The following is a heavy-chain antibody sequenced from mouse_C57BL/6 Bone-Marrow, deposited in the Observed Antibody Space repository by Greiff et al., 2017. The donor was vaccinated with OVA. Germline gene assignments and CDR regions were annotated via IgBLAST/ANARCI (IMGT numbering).Heavy chain of an antibody. Sequence: QVHVKQSGAELVRPGASVTLSCKASGYTFTDYEMHWVKQTPVHGLEWIGAIDPETGGTAYNPKFKGKAILTADKSSSTAYMELRSLTSEDSAVYYCTRGYSNYYAMDYWGQGTSVTVSS. CDR2: IDPETGGT. CDR3: TRGYSNYYAMDY. CDR1: GYTFTDYE. J-gene: IGHJ4*01. V-gene: IGHV1-15*01. D-gene: IGHD2-5*01.